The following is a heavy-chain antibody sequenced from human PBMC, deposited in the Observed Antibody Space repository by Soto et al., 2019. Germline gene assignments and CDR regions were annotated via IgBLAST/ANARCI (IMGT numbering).Heavy chain of an antibody. CDR2: IWYDGSNK. CDR1: GFTFSSYG. V-gene: IGHV3-33*01. J-gene: IGHJ6*02. Sequence: GGSLRLSCAASGFTFSSYGMHWVRQAPGKGLEWVAVIWYDGSNKYYADSVKGRFTISRDNSKNTLYLQMNSLRAEDTAVYYCVSRADFWSGYYYYYGMDVWGQGTTVTVSS. CDR3: VSRADFWSGYYYYYGMDV. D-gene: IGHD3-3*01.